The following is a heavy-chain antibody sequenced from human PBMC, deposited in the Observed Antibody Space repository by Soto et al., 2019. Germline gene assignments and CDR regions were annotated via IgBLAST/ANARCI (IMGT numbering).Heavy chain of an antibody. J-gene: IGHJ4*02. Sequence: ASVKVSCKASGYTFTSYYMHWVRQAPGQGLEWMGWISAYNGNTNYAQKLQGRVTMTTDTSTSTAYMELRSLRSDDTAVYYCARVEEGSGWYYFDYWGQGTLVTVSS. CDR3: ARVEEGSGWYYFDY. V-gene: IGHV1-18*04. CDR2: ISAYNGNT. CDR1: GYTFTSYY. D-gene: IGHD6-19*01.